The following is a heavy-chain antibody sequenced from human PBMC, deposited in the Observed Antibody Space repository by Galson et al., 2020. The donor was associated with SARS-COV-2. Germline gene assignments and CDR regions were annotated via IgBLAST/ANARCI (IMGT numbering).Heavy chain of an antibody. J-gene: IGHJ4*02. CDR1: GYRFTDFY. Sequence: ASVKVSCTASGYRFTDFYIHWVRQAPGQGLEWMGWVNPISGGTNYAQKFQGRVTMTRDTSITTAYMDLSRLTSDDTAVYYCGRVPLFYYGSGSYSDYWGQGTLVTVSS. V-gene: IGHV1-2*02. D-gene: IGHD3-10*01. CDR2: VNPISGGT. CDR3: GRVPLFYYGSGSYSDY.